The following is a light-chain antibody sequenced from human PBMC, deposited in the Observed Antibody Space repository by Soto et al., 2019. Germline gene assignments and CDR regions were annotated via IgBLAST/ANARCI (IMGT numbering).Light chain of an antibody. Sequence: DIQMTQSPSSVSASVGDRVTITCRASQGISSRLAWYQQKPGRAPKLLIYAASSLQSGAPSRFTGSGSGTAFTLTITSLQPNDIGVYFCQQANSFPLTFGGGTKVEIK. CDR1: QGISSR. J-gene: IGKJ4*01. CDR3: QQANSFPLT. CDR2: AAS. V-gene: IGKV1-12*01.